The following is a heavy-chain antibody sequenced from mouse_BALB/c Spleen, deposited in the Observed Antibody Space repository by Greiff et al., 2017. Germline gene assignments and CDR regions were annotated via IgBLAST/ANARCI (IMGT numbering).Heavy chain of an antibody. CDR2: ISTDYGNT. CDR1: GSTFTDYA. V-gene: IGHV1-67*01. D-gene: IGHD1-1*01. CDR3: RRLTTANSFDY. Sequence: QVQLQQSGPALGRPGVSVKISCKASGSTFTDYAMHWVKQSHEKGLEWIGVISTDYGNTNNNQKFKGKATITVNKSSSTSYMELARLTSENSAIYYCRRLTTANSFDYWGQGTTLTVSS. J-gene: IGHJ2*01.